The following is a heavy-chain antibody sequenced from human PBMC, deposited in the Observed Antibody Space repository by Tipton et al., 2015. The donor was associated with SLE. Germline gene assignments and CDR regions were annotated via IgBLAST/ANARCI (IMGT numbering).Heavy chain of an antibody. D-gene: IGHD1-1*01. CDR1: GDSVKSRY. J-gene: IGHJ6*03. CDR2: RFHDGNI. V-gene: IGHV4-59*02. CDR3: ARGREWNWSPYYMDV. Sequence: TLSLTCTVSGDSVKSRYWCWVRQPAGRGLEWPAYRFHDGNINYNPSLKTRLTMSVDTSRDQFSLTLNSVTAADTGIYYCARGREWNWSPYYMDVWGKGTTVTV.